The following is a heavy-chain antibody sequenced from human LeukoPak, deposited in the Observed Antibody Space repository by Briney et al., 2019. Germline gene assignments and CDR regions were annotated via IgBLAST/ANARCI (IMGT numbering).Heavy chain of an antibody. J-gene: IGHJ2*01. Sequence: PSETQSLTCAVQGASLRGSYWSWIRQPPGKGLQWIGQIDHSGSTHSIPSLKSRVTISLDTSQSQVSLKVNSVTAADTAVYFCARGGNGWYFDLWGRGTLVTVSS. D-gene: IGHD1-14*01. CDR2: IDHSGST. V-gene: IGHV4-34*01. CDR1: GASLRGSY. CDR3: ARGGNGWYFDL.